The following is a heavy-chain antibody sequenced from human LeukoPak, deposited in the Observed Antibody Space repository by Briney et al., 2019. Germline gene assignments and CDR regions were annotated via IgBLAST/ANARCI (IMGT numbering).Heavy chain of an antibody. CDR2: VNSDGSST. CDR1: GFTFSNYW. V-gene: IGHV3-74*01. CDR3: TRAGSGSSYDC. J-gene: IGHJ4*02. D-gene: IGHD3-10*01. Sequence: PGGSLRLSCAASGFTFSNYWMHWVRQAPGKGLVWVSRVNSDGSSTNYADSVKGRFTISRDNAKNTLYLQMNSLRDEETAVYYCTRAGSGSSYDCWGQGTLVTVSS.